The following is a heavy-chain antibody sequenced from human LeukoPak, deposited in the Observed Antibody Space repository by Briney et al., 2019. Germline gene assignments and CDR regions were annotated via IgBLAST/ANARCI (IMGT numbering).Heavy chain of an antibody. J-gene: IGHJ4*02. CDR3: ARGLYSSGRYDY. V-gene: IGHV1-46*01. Sequence: ASEKVSCKASGYTFTSYYMHWVRQAPGQGLELMGIINPNDGSTSYAQKFQGRVTMTRDTSTSTVYMELSSLRSEDTGVYYCARGLYSSGRYDYWGQGALVTVS. CDR2: INPNDGST. D-gene: IGHD6-19*01. CDR1: GYTFTSYY.